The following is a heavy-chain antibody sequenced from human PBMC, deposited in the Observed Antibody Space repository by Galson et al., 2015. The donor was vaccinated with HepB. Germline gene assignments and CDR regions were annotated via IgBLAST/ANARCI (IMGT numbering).Heavy chain of an antibody. CDR3: ARTSTIFGPDNWFDP. D-gene: IGHD3-3*01. CDR1: GFTFSTYT. J-gene: IGHJ5*02. Sequence: SLRLSCAASGFTFSTYTMHWVRQAPGKGLEWVAVISYDGSNEYYADSVKGRFTISRGNSKNTLYLQMNSLRDEDTAVYYCARTSTIFGPDNWFDPWGQGTLVTVSS. CDR2: ISYDGSNE. V-gene: IGHV3-30-3*01.